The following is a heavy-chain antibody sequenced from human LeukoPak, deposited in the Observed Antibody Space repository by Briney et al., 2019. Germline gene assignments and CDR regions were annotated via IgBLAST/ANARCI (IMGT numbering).Heavy chain of an antibody. V-gene: IGHV4-39*01. Sequence: PSETLSLTCTVSGGSISSSSYYWGWIREPPGKGLEWIGSIYYSGSTYYNPSLKSRVTISVDTSKNQFSLKLSSQTASDTSVYYCARTMVRGVFDLWGQGTLVTVSS. CDR2: IYYSGST. J-gene: IGHJ4*02. D-gene: IGHD3-10*01. CDR1: GGSISSSSYY. CDR3: ARTMVRGVFDL.